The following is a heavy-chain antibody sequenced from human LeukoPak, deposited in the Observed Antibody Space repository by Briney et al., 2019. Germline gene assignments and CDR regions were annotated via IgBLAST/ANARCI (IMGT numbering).Heavy chain of an antibody. J-gene: IGHJ6*02. V-gene: IGHV4-59*01. Sequence: SETLSLTCTVSGGSISNYYWSWIRQPPGKGLEWIGYIYHSGSTNYNPSLRRRVTISVDTSKNQFSLKLRSVTAADTAVYYCARDVYYASGGYGMDVWGQGTTVTVSS. D-gene: IGHD3-10*01. CDR1: GGSISNYY. CDR2: IYHSGST. CDR3: ARDVYYASGGYGMDV.